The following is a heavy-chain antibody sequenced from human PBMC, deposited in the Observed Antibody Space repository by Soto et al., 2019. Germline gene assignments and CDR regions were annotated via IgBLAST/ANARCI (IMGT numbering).Heavy chain of an antibody. V-gene: IGHV1-8*01. CDR2: MNPNSGNT. D-gene: IGHD6-19*01. CDR1: GYTFTSYD. CDR3: ASAIQYSSGWYVYDAFDI. J-gene: IGHJ3*02. Sequence: ASVKLSCKASGYTFTSYDINWVRQATGQGLEWMGWMNPNSGNTGYAQKFQGRVTMTRNTSISTAYMELSSLRSEDTAVYYFASAIQYSSGWYVYDAFDICRQGTMVTASS.